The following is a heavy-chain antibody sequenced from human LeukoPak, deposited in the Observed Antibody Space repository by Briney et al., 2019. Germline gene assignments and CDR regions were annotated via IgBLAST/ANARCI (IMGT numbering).Heavy chain of an antibody. CDR3: ARDNLGYYYYGMDV. CDR2: ISAYNGNT. CDR1: GYTFTSYG. Sequence: ASVTVSCKASGYTFTSYGISWVRQAPGQGLEWMGWISAYNGNTNYAQKLQGRVTMTTDTSTSTAYMELRSLRSDDTAVYYCARDNLGYYYYGMDVWGQGTTVTVSS. J-gene: IGHJ6*02. V-gene: IGHV1-18*01.